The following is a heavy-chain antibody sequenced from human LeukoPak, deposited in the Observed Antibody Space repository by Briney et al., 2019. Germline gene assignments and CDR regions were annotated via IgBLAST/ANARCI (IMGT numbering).Heavy chain of an antibody. CDR3: VTGHYDSRMYFDL. CDR1: GLTFSTDW. D-gene: IGHD3-16*01. Sequence: GGSLRLSCTASGLTFSTDWVHWVRQAPGKGLVWVSQIKFDGSLASYADSVKGRFTISRDNAKNTLYLQMNTLGTEDTAVYYCVTGHYDSRMYFDLWGRGTLVTVSS. CDR2: IKFDGSLA. J-gene: IGHJ2*01. V-gene: IGHV3-74*01.